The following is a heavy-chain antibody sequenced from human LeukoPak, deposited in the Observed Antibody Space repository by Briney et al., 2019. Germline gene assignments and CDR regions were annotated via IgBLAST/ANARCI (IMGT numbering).Heavy chain of an antibody. CDR3: ARAPSEIGGYYPEYFRH. Sequence: GGSLRLSCAASGFTFSSYWVHWARQAPGKGLVWVSRIKSDGSTNYADSVKGRFTISRDIAKNTLSLQMNSLRAEDTGVYYCARAPSEIGGYYPEYFRHWGQGTLVTVSS. J-gene: IGHJ1*01. CDR2: IKSDGST. D-gene: IGHD3-22*01. V-gene: IGHV3-74*01. CDR1: GFTFSSYW.